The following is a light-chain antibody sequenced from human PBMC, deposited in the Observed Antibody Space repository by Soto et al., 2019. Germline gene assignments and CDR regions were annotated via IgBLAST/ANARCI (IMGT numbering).Light chain of an antibody. V-gene: IGKV1-39*01. Sequence: DIQMTQSPSSLSASVGDRVTITCRASQSISSYLNWYQQKPGKAPKLLIYAASRLQSGVPSRFSGSGSGTDFTLTISSLQPEDFATYYCQQSYSTLTFGPGNKVDIQ. CDR3: QQSYSTLT. CDR2: AAS. CDR1: QSISSY. J-gene: IGKJ3*01.